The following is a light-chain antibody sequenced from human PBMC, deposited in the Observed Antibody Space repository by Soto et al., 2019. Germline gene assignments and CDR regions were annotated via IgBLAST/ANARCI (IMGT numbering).Light chain of an antibody. V-gene: IGLV1-51*01. CDR3: GSWDSSLSAYV. Sequence: QSVLTQPPSVSGAPGQRVTISCTGNSSNIGAGFDVHWYQQLPGTAPKLLIYDDDKRPSGIPDRFSGSKSGTSATLGITGFQTGDEADHYCGSWDSSLSAYVFGTGTKVPS. CDR2: DDD. J-gene: IGLJ1*01. CDR1: SSNIGAGFD.